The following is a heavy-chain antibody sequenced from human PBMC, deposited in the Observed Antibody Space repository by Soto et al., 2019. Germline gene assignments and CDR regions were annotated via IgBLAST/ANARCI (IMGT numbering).Heavy chain of an antibody. V-gene: IGHV3-23*01. CDR2: ITGTGGDT. CDR3: ARIRGDWYCLDV. CDR1: GFPLSTYG. Sequence: EVQLLESGGGLVQPGGSRRLSCAASGFPLSTYGMSWVRQAPGKGLEWVSSITGTGGDTYYADSVKGRFTSSRDNSNNMLYLQMNSLRVEDTAVYYCARIRGDWYCLDVWGQGTTITVSS. J-gene: IGHJ6*02. D-gene: IGHD3-9*01.